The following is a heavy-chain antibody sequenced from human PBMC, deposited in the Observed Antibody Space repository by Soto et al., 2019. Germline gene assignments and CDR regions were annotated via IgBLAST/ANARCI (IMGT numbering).Heavy chain of an antibody. CDR1: GGSFSGST. CDR2: INISGRT. Sequence: SETLSLTCAVYGGSFSGSTWSWIRRPPGKGLEGIGEINISGRTNYNPPLTSRVTISVATSKNPFSLKLSSVTAADTAVYYCARGEQPRPGLKYYYYYYGMDVWGQGTTVTV. V-gene: IGHV4-34*01. D-gene: IGHD6-13*01. J-gene: IGHJ6*02. CDR3: ARGEQPRPGLKYYYYYYGMDV.